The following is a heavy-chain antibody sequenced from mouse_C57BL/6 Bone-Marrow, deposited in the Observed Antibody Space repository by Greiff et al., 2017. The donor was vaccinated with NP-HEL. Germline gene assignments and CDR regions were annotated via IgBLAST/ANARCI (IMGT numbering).Heavy chain of an antibody. CDR1: GFTFSDFY. CDR3: ARARAGGRREG. V-gene: IGHV7-1*01. D-gene: IGHD3-1*01. Sequence: EVMLVESGGGLVQSGRSLRLSCATSGFTFSDFYMEWVRQAPGKGLEWIAASRNKANDYTTEYSASVKGRFIVSRDTSQSILYLQMNALRAEDTAMYDGARARAGGRREGGGEGTTRTVSA. CDR2: SRNKANDYTT. J-gene: IGHJ2*01.